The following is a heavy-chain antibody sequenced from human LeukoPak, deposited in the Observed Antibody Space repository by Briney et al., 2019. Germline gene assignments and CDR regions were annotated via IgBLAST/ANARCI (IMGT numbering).Heavy chain of an antibody. CDR3: ARDIGGSGRNGFDP. Sequence: GGSLRLSCAASGFTFDDYAMHWVRQAPGKGLEWVSLISGDGDSTYYADSVKGRFTISRDNSKNSLYLQMNSLRTEDTALYYCARDIGGSGRNGFDPWGQGPLVTVSS. CDR1: GFTFDDYA. D-gene: IGHD3-10*01. J-gene: IGHJ5*02. CDR2: ISGDGDST. V-gene: IGHV3-43*02.